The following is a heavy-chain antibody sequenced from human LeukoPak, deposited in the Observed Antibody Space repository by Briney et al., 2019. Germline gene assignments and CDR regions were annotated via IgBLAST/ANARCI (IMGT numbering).Heavy chain of an antibody. D-gene: IGHD3-22*01. Sequence: PGGSLRLSCVVSGFTFRSYAMGWVRQAPGKGLECVSVIYSRGGTYYADSVQGRFTISRDASKNTLFLQMNSLRADDTAVYYCARKTDSSGSGDYWGQGTLVTVSS. V-gene: IGHV3-53*01. CDR1: GFTFRSYA. CDR3: ARKTDSSGSGDY. CDR2: IYSRGGT. J-gene: IGHJ4*02.